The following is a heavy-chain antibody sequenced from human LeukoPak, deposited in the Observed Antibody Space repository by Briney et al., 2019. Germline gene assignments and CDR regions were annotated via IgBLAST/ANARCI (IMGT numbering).Heavy chain of an antibody. J-gene: IGHJ4*02. CDR2: IKQDGGQI. V-gene: IGHV3-7*01. Sequence: GGSLRLSCAASGFIFSSYGMHWVRQAPGKGLEWVANIKQDGGQIYYLESVKGRFTVSRDNAKNSLYLQMNSLRAEDTAVYYCARLGARQMLEYWGQGTLVTVSS. D-gene: IGHD4-17*01. CDR3: ARLGARQMLEY. CDR1: GFIFSSYG.